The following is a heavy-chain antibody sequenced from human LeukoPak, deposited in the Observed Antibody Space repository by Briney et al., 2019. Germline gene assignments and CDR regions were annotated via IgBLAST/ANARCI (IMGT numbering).Heavy chain of an antibody. J-gene: IGHJ4*02. Sequence: GGSLRLSCAASGFTFSSYGMHWVRQAPGKGPEWVAVISYDGSNKYYADSVKGRFTISRDNSKNTLYLQMNSLRAEDTAVYYCAKATAPYSGSYYDYWGQGTLVTVSS. CDR2: ISYDGSNK. CDR1: GFTFSSYG. D-gene: IGHD1-26*01. V-gene: IGHV3-30*18. CDR3: AKATAPYSGSYYDY.